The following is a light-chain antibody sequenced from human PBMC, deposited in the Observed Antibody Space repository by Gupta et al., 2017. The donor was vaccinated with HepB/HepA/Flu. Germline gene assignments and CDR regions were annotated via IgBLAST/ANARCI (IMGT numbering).Light chain of an antibody. CDR2: QDK. CDR1: KLANKY. V-gene: IGLV3-1*01. J-gene: IGLJ2*01. CDR3: QAWDSSILVV. Sequence: SYELTQPPSMSVSPGQTATITCSGDKLANKYVSWYRQKPGQSPVVVIYQDKKRPAGIPGRRSGSNSGNTATLTIRGTQVMDEADYYCQAWDSSILVVFGGGTKLTVL.